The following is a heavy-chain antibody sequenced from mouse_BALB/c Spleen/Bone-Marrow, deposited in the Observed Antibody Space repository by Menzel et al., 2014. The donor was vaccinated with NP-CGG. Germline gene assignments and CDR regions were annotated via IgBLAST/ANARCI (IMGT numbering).Heavy chain of an antibody. J-gene: IGHJ3*01. CDR2: ISNGGGST. V-gene: IGHV5-12*02. CDR1: GFTFSDYY. CDR3: ARHDGYRTWFAY. Sequence: EVQLVESGGGLVQPGGSLKLSCATSGFTFSDYYMYWVRQTPEKRLEWVAYISNGGGSTYYPDTVKGRFTVSRDNAKNTLYLRMSRLKSEDTAMYYCARHDGYRTWFAYWGQGTLVTVSA. D-gene: IGHD2-3*01.